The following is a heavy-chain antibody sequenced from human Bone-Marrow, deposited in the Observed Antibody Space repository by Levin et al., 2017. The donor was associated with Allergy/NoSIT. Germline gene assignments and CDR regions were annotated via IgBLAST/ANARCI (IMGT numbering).Heavy chain of an antibody. Sequence: RSGGSLRLSCAASGFTFSSYAMSWVRQAPGKGLEWVSAISGSGGSTYYADSVKGRFTISRDNSKNTLYLQMNSLRAEDTAVYYCASGGIVVVVAAAVNGWFDPWGQGTLVTVSS. D-gene: IGHD2-15*01. V-gene: IGHV3-23*01. J-gene: IGHJ5*02. CDR3: ASGGIVVVVAAAVNGWFDP. CDR2: ISGSGGST. CDR1: GFTFSSYA.